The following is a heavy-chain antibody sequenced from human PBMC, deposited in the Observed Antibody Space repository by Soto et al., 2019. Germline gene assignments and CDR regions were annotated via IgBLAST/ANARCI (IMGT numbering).Heavy chain of an antibody. Sequence: QVQLVQSGAEVKKPGSSVKVSCKASGGTFSSYTISWVRQAPGQGLEWMGRIIPILGIANYAQKFQGRVTITADKSTRTAYMELRSLRSEDTAVYYCARKTAYCSGGSCSDILDYWGQGTLVTVSS. CDR1: GGTFSSYT. CDR3: ARKTAYCSGGSCSDILDY. D-gene: IGHD2-15*01. CDR2: IIPILGIA. J-gene: IGHJ4*02. V-gene: IGHV1-69*02.